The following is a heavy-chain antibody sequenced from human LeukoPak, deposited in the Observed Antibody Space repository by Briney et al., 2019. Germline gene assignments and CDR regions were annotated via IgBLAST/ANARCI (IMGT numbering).Heavy chain of an antibody. CDR1: GFTFSSYS. J-gene: IGHJ4*02. CDR2: ISSSSSYI. CDR3: ARVGTMVRGVIKRPPIDY. Sequence: PGGSLRLSCAASGFTFSSYSMNWVRQAPGKGLEWVSSISSSSSYIYYADSVKGRFTISRDNAKNSLYLQMNSLRAEDTAVYYCARVGTMVRGVIKRPPIDYWGQGTLVTVSS. V-gene: IGHV3-21*01. D-gene: IGHD3-10*01.